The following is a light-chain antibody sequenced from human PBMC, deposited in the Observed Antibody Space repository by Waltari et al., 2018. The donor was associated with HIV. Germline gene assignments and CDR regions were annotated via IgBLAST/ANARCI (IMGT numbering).Light chain of an antibody. V-gene: IGKV1-39*01. CDR3: QQSYSTPPGYT. CDR1: QSISSY. J-gene: IGKJ2*01. CDR2: AAS. Sequence: DIQMTQSPSSLSASVGDRVTITCRASQSISSYLNWYQQKPGKAPNLLIYAASTLQSGVPSRFSGSGSGTELTLTISSLQPEDFATYYCQQSYSTPPGYTFGQGTMLEIK.